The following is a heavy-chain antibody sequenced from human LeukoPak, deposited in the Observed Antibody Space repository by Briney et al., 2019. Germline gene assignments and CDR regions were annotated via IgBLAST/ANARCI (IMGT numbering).Heavy chain of an antibody. J-gene: IGHJ5*02. CDR2: ILYSASA. CDR1: GGSISSNTYF. D-gene: IGHD5/OR15-5a*01. V-gene: IGHV4-39*01. CDR3: AASDTVSPYNWFDP. Sequence: SETLSLTCTVSGGSISSNTYFWGWIRRPPGKGLEWLGSILYSASAYYNPSLKSRVTISVDTSKYQLSLNLSSLTAADTAVYYCAASDTVSPYNWFDPWGQGTLVTVS.